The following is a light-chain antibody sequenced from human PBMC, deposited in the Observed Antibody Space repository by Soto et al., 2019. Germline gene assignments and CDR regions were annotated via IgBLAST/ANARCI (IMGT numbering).Light chain of an antibody. Sequence: IRMTQSPSILSAAVGDRVTITCRAIQRISSWLALYQQKPGKAPKLLTYRASSLESGVPSRFSDSGSGTACTLTISSLQLDDFATHYCQQYNRYPYTFGQGNKREIK. CDR1: QRISSW. CDR3: QQYNRYPYT. J-gene: IGKJ2*01. CDR2: RAS. V-gene: IGKV1-5*03.